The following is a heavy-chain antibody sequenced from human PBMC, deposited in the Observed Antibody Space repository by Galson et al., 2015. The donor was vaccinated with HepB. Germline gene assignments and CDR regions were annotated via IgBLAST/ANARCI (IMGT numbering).Heavy chain of an antibody. D-gene: IGHD6-19*01. J-gene: IGHJ4*02. CDR1: GFTFDDYA. CDR2: ISWNSYSI. Sequence: LRLSCAASGFTFDDYAMHWVRQVPGKGLEWVSGISWNSYSIAYAASVKGRFTISRDNAKKSLYLQMNSLRAEDTALYYCTKDISSTGWYEDYWGQGTLVTVSS. V-gene: IGHV3-9*01. CDR3: TKDISSTGWYEDY.